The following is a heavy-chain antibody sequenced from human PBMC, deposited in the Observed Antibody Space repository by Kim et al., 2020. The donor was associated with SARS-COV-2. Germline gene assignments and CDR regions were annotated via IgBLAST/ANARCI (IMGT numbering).Heavy chain of an antibody. V-gene: IGHV3-23*01. D-gene: IGHD3-10*01. J-gene: IGHJ4*02. CDR2: ISGGGGST. CDR3: AQGPPGRIVMFRGEVPLHY. Sequence: GGSLRLSCATSGFTFNNYAMNWVRQTPGRGLEWVAGRGLEWVSGISGGGGSTSYADSVKGRFTISRDNAKNTLYLEMNSLTVEDTAVYYCAQGPPGRIVMFRGEVPLHYGGQGTLVTVSS. CDR1: GFTFNNYA.